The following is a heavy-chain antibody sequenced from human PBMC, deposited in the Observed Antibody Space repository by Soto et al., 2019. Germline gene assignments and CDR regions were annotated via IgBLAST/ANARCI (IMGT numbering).Heavy chain of an antibody. Sequence: ASVKVSCKASGYTFTSYDINWVRQATGQGLEWMGWMNPNSGNTGYAQKFQGRVTMTRNTSISTAYMELSSLRSEDTAVYYCARGFGDYAWDGNWGQGTLVTVSS. J-gene: IGHJ4*02. V-gene: IGHV1-8*01. D-gene: IGHD4-17*01. CDR1: GYTFTSYD. CDR3: ARGFGDYAWDGN. CDR2: MNPNSGNT.